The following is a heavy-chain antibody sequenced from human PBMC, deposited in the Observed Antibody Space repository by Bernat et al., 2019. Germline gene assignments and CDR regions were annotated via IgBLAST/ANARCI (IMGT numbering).Heavy chain of an antibody. CDR3: ASVVVADADFDY. D-gene: IGHD2-2*01. CDR2: ISSSSSDT. J-gene: IGHJ4*02. Sequence: QVQLVESGGGLVKPGGSLRLSCAASGFTFSDYYMSWIRQAPGKGLEWVAYISSSSSDTNYADSVKGRVTISRDNAKNSLYMQMHSMRAEDTAVYYCASVVVADADFDYWGQGTLVTVSS. CDR1: GFTFSDYY. V-gene: IGHV3-11*06.